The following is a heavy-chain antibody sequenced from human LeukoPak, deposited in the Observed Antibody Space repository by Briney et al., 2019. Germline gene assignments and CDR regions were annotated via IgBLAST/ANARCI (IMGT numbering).Heavy chain of an antibody. V-gene: IGHV3-48*03. CDR3: ARVDILTGDY. Sequence: PGGSLRLSCAASGFTFSSYGMNWVRQAPGKGLEWVSNISSSGSTIYYADSVKGRFTISRDNAKNSLYLQMNSLRAEDTAVYYCARVDILTGDYWGQGTLVTVSS. CDR2: ISSSGSTI. J-gene: IGHJ4*02. D-gene: IGHD3-9*01. CDR1: GFTFSSYG.